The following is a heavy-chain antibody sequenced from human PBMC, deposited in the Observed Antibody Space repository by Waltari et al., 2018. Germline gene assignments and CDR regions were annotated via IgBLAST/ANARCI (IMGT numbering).Heavy chain of an antibody. Sequence: EVQLVQSGAEVKKPGESLKISCKGSGYSFTSYWIGWVRQMPGKGLEWMGIIYPGDSDTRYSPSFQGQVTISADKSISTAYLQWSSLKASDTAMYYCARLGFLEWLASPYFDYWGQGTLVTVSS. CDR1: GYSFTSYW. CDR3: ARLGFLEWLASPYFDY. D-gene: IGHD3-3*01. V-gene: IGHV5-51*03. J-gene: IGHJ4*02. CDR2: IYPGDSDT.